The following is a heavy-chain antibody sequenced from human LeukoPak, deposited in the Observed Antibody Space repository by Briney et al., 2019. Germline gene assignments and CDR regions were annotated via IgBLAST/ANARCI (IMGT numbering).Heavy chain of an antibody. Sequence: PGGSLRLSCAASGFTFSSYWMHWVRQAPGKGLVWVSRINSDGSSTSYADSVKGRFTISRDNAKNSLYLQMNSLRAEDTALYYCAKGTPIVVVPAAIPNAFDIWGQGTMVTVSS. V-gene: IGHV3-74*01. CDR2: INSDGSST. CDR3: AKGTPIVVVPAAIPNAFDI. J-gene: IGHJ3*02. CDR1: GFTFSSYW. D-gene: IGHD2-2*02.